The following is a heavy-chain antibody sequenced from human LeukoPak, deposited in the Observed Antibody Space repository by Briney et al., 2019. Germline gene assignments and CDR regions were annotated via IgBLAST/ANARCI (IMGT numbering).Heavy chain of an antibody. Sequence: GASVKVSCKASGYTFTSYGISWVRQAPGQGLEWMRWISAYNGNTNYAQKLQGRVTMTTDTSTSTAYMELRSLRSDDTAVYYCARLAYDSSGYYTDVWGQGTTVTVSS. V-gene: IGHV1-18*01. CDR3: ARLAYDSSGYYTDV. CDR2: ISAYNGNT. D-gene: IGHD3-22*01. CDR1: GYTFTSYG. J-gene: IGHJ6*02.